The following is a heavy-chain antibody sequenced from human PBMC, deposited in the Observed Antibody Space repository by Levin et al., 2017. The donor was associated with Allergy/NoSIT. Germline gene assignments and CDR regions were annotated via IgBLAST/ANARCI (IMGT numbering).Heavy chain of an antibody. CDR1: GFALSTSGMC. CDR2: IDWDDDK. D-gene: IGHD3-16*02. Sequence: QTLSLTCTFSGFALSTSGMCVSWIRQPPGKALEWLAVIDWDDDKYYSTSLKTRLTISKDTSKNQVVLTMTNMDPVDTATYYCARAPGNYVWRRYRHSAFDIWGQGTMVTVSS. CDR3: ARAPGNYVWRRYRHSAFDI. J-gene: IGHJ3*02. V-gene: IGHV2-70*01.